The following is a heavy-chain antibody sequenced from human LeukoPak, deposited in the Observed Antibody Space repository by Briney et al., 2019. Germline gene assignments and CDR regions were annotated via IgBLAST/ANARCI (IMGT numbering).Heavy chain of an antibody. CDR1: GFTISSYA. V-gene: IGHV4-34*01. D-gene: IGHD6-13*01. J-gene: IGHJ5*02. CDR2: IDHSGST. CDR3: AREAGIAAAIVWFDP. Sequence: GSLRLSCAASGFTISSYAMNWIRQPPGKGLEWIGEIDHSGSTNYNPSLKSRVTISVDTSKNHFSLKLSSVTAADTAVYYCAREAGIAAAIVWFDPWGQGTLVTVSS.